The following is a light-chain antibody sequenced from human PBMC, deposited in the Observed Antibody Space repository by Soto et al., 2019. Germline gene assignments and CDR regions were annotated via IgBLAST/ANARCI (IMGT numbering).Light chain of an antibody. CDR3: QQLRYTPYI. J-gene: IGKJ2*01. CDR2: GAS. V-gene: IGKV3-20*01. CDR1: QSVGSNY. Sequence: EIVLTQSPGTLSLSPGERATLSSRASQSVGSNYLAWYQQKPGQPPRLLIYGASARATGIPDRFSGSGSGKDFTLTISRLEPEDFVVYYCQQLRYTPYIFSQRTKLGIK.